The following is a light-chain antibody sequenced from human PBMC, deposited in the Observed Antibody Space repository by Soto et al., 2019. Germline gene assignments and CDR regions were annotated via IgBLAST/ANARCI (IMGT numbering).Light chain of an antibody. J-gene: IGKJ1*01. CDR3: QQYGSSGT. CDR1: ESIGYY. V-gene: IGKV3-20*01. Sequence: EIVLTHSPATLSFPPGETATLSCRASESIGYYLGWHQQEPGQAPRLLIYGASNRATGIPDRFSGSGSGTDFTLTISRLEPEDFAVYYCQQYGSSGTFGQGTKVDI. CDR2: GAS.